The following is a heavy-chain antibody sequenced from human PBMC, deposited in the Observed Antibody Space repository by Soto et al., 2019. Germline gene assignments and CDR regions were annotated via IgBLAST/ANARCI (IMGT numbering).Heavy chain of an antibody. Sequence: QAGGSLRLSCAASGFTFSSYAMSWVRQAPGKGLEWVSAISGSGGSTYYADSVKGRFTISRDNSKNTLYLQMNSLRAEDTAVYYCAKGLSGLVTAFDIWGQGTMVTVSS. V-gene: IGHV3-23*01. J-gene: IGHJ3*02. CDR3: AKGLSGLVTAFDI. CDR1: GFTFSSYA. CDR2: ISGSGGST. D-gene: IGHD6-25*01.